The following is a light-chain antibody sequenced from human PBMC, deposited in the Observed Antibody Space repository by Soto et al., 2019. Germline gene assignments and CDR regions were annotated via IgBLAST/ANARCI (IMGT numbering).Light chain of an antibody. CDR1: QPISNY. V-gene: IGKV1-39*01. Sequence: DVQMTQSPSSLSASVGDRVTITCRASQPISNYLNWYQQKAGEAPKVLIFGASSLQSGVPSKFSGSGYGTDFTLIINNLRPDDFAIYYCKQSYSTQWTFGQGTKVDIK. J-gene: IGKJ1*01. CDR2: GAS. CDR3: KQSYSTQWT.